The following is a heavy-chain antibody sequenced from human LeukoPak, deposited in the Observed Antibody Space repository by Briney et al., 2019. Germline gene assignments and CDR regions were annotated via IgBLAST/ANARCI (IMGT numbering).Heavy chain of an antibody. CDR1: GFTFSRYA. Sequence: PGGSLRLSCAASGFTFSRYALSWVRQAPGKGLEWVSVISGSGGNTYYADSVKGRFTISRDNSKNTLYLQMNSLRAEDTAVYYCARARSSRAEYFQHWGQGTLVTVSS. J-gene: IGHJ1*01. D-gene: IGHD6-13*01. CDR3: ARARSSRAEYFQH. V-gene: IGHV3-23*01. CDR2: ISGSGGNT.